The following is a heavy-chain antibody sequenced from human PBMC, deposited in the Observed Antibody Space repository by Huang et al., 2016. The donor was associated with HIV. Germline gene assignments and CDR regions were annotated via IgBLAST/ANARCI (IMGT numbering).Heavy chain of an antibody. Sequence: QVQLVQSGAEVKKPGASVKVSCKVSGYSLSQLSIHWVRQAPGKGLGWMGGLYPEDDGTIYAQRFQGRLTVTEDTSTDTAYMELSSLRSEDSAVYYCATRGYYDTNWGFDYWGPGTLVTVSS. V-gene: IGHV1-24*01. J-gene: IGHJ4*02. CDR2: LYPEDDGT. CDR1: GYSLSQLS. D-gene: IGHD3-22*01. CDR3: ATRGYYDTNWGFDY.